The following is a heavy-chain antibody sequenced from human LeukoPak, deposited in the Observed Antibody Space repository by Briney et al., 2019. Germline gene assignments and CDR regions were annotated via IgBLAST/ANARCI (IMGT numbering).Heavy chain of an antibody. CDR3: ARLAWIVGASYYFDY. CDR1: GGSISSSSYY. CDR2: IYYSGST. V-gene: IGHV4-39*01. D-gene: IGHD1-26*01. Sequence: SETLSLTCTVSGGSISSSSYYWGWIRQPPGKGLEWIGSIYYSGSTYYNPSLKSRVTISVDTSKNQFSLKLSSVTAADTAVYYYARLAWIVGASYYFDYWGQGTLVTVSS. J-gene: IGHJ4*02.